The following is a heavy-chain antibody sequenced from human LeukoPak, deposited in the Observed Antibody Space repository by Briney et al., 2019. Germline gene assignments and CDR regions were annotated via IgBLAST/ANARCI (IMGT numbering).Heavy chain of an antibody. V-gene: IGHV1-2*02. Sequence: VASVKVSCKASGYTFTGYYMHWVRQAPGQGLEWMGWINPNSGGTNYAQKFHGRVTMTRDTSISTAYVELRRLRSDDTAVYYCARGAHYHDSSQGYDYWGQGTLVTVSS. D-gene: IGHD3-22*01. CDR2: INPNSGGT. CDR1: GYTFTGYY. J-gene: IGHJ4*02. CDR3: ARGAHYHDSSQGYDY.